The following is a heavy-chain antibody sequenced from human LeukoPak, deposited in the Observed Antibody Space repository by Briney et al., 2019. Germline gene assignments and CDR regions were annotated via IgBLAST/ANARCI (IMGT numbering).Heavy chain of an antibody. J-gene: IGHJ5*02. CDR1: GYSFSDYY. CDR2: INPKSSGR. D-gene: IGHD2-15*01. V-gene: IGHV1-2*07. CDR3: ARDSAVVAAALWFDP. Sequence: ASVKVSCKTSGYSFSDYYIHWVRQAPGQGLERMGWINPKSSGRNYALKFQGRVTMTKDTSTSTAYLELSSLRSDDTAVYYCARDSAVVAAALWFDPWGQGTLVTVSS.